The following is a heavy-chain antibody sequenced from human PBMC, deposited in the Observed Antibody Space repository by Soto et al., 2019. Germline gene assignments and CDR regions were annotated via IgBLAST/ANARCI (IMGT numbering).Heavy chain of an antibody. CDR1: GGSISSGDDY. D-gene: IGHD6-13*01. J-gene: IGHJ5*02. CDR3: ARVEYSSSWYWFDP. Sequence: PSETLSLTCTVSGGSISSGDDYWSWIRQPPGKGLEWIGYIYYSGSTYYNPSLKSRVTISVDTSKNQFSLKLSSVTAADTAVYYCARVEYSSSWYWFDPWGQGTLVTVSS. CDR2: IYYSGST. V-gene: IGHV4-30-4*01.